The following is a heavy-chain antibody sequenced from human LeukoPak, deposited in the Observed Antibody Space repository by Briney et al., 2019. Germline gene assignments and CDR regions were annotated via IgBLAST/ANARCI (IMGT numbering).Heavy chain of an antibody. CDR1: GFTFSSYE. Sequence: QPGGSLRLSCAASGFTFSSYEMNWVRQAPGKGLEWVSYISSRGSTKYYADSVKGRFTISRDNAKNSLYLQMNSLRAEDPAVYYCARDGGYCSSTSCYEDRLEYWGQGPLVTVSS. CDR2: ISSRGSTK. J-gene: IGHJ4*02. CDR3: ARDGGYCSSTSCYEDRLEY. D-gene: IGHD2-2*01. V-gene: IGHV3-48*03.